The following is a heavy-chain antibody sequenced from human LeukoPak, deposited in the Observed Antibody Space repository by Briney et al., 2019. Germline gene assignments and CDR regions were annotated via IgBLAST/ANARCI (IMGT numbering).Heavy chain of an antibody. V-gene: IGHV4-59*01. J-gene: IGHJ6*03. D-gene: IGHD3-10*01. Sequence: SETLSLTCTVPGGSISSYYWSWIRQPPGKGLEWIGYIYYSGSTNYNPSLKSRVTISVDTSKNQFSLKLSSVTAADTAVYYCARVLSGRGSLYSYYYYMDVWGKGTTVTISS. CDR3: ARVLSGRGSLYSYYYYMDV. CDR1: GGSISSYY. CDR2: IYYSGST.